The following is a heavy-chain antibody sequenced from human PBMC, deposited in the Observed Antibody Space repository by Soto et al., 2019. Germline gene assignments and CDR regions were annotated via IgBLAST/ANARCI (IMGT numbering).Heavy chain of an antibody. Sequence: PGGSLRLSCAASGFTFDDYAMHWVRQAPGKGLEWVSGISWNSGSIGYADSVKGRFTISRDNAKNSLYLQMNSLRAEDTALYYCAKAPDSSGYNSDYWGQGTLVTVSS. CDR2: ISWNSGSI. CDR1: GFTFDDYA. J-gene: IGHJ4*02. V-gene: IGHV3-9*01. CDR3: AKAPDSSGYNSDY. D-gene: IGHD3-22*01.